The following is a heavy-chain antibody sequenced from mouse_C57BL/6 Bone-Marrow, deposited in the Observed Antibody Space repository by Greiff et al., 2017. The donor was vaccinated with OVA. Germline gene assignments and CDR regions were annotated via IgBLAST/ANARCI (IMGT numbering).Heavy chain of an antibody. CDR1: GFTFSDAW. D-gene: IGHD1-1*02. Sequence: DVQLVESGGGLVQPGGSMKLSCAASGFTFSDAWMDWVRQSPEKGLEWVAEIRNKANNHATYYAESVKGRLTISRDDSKSSVYLQMNSSRAEDTGIYYCTRHGPDYFDYWGQGTTLTVSS. CDR3: TRHGPDYFDY. J-gene: IGHJ2*01. V-gene: IGHV6-6*01. CDR2: IRNKANNHAT.